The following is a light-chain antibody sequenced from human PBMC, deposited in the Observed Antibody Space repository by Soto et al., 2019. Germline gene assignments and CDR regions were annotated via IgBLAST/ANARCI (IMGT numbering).Light chain of an antibody. CDR2: DHN. J-gene: IGLJ2*01. V-gene: IGLV1-51*01. Sequence: QSVLTQPPSVSAAPGQKVTISCSGSSSNIGNNYVFWYQQFPGTAPKLLIYDHNKRPSGIPDRFSGSKSGTSATLGITGLQTGDEADYYCGTWDSSLSGVVFGGGTKLTVL. CDR3: GTWDSSLSGVV. CDR1: SSNIGNNY.